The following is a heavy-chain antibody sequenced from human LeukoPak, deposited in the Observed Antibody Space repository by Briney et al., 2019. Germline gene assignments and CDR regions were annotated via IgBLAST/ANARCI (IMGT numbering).Heavy chain of an antibody. Sequence: SETLSLTCTVSGGSISSGSYYWGWIRQPPGKGLEWIGGIYYSGSTYYNPSLKSRITVSLDTSKNQFSLKLSSVTAADTAVYYCARDKTFEVVNFFDYWGQGTLVTVSS. D-gene: IGHD3-3*01. CDR2: IYYSGST. V-gene: IGHV4-39*07. CDR1: GGSISSGSYY. J-gene: IGHJ4*02. CDR3: ARDKTFEVVNFFDY.